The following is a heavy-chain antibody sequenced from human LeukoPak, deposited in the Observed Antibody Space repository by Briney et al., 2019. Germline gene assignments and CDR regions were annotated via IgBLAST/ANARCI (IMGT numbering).Heavy chain of an antibody. CDR1: GGSISSSSYY. D-gene: IGHD3-10*01. CDR3: ARDGGSGSYYANWFDP. V-gene: IGHV4-39*07. Sequence: SETLSLTCTVSGGSISSSSYYWGWIRQPPGKGLEWIGSIYYSGSTYYNPSLKSRVTISVDKSKNQFSLKLSSVTAADTAVYYCARDGGSGSYYANWFDPWGQGTLVTVSS. CDR2: IYYSGST. J-gene: IGHJ5*02.